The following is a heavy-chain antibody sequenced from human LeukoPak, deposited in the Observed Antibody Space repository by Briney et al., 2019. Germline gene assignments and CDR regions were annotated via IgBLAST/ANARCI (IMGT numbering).Heavy chain of an antibody. J-gene: IGHJ4*02. CDR3: ARVAATETVDY. CDR2: IYYSGST. Sequence: SETLSLTCTVSGGSISSSSYYWGWIRQPPGKGLEWIGSIYYSGSTYYNPSLKSRVTISVDTSKNQFSLKLSSVTAADTAVYYCARVAATETVDYWGQGTLVTVSS. V-gene: IGHV4-39*07. D-gene: IGHD2-15*01. CDR1: GGSISSSSYY.